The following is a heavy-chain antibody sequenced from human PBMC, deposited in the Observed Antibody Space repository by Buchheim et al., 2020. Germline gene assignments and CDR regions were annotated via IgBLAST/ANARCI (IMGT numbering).Heavy chain of an antibody. J-gene: IGHJ4*02. CDR1: GFAFSTFG. CDR3: ARGSPKWTPHYFDS. V-gene: IGHV3-30*03. CDR2: ISYSGNNN. Sequence: QEELVESGGGVVHPGSSLRLSCAVAGFAFSTFGMHWVRQAPGKGLEWVAAISYSGNNNYYAESVKGRFTISRDNFKNTLHLLMNSLRPEDTAVYDCARGSPKWTPHYFDSWGQGTL. D-gene: IGHD1-26*01.